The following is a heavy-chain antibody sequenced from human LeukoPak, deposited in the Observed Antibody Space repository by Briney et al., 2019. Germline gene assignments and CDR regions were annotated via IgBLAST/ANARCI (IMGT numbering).Heavy chain of an antibody. V-gene: IGHV4-30-4*01. CDR3: ATKPNGDYYFDY. CDR1: GGSISSSDYY. D-gene: IGHD4-17*01. CDR2: IHYSGAT. Sequence: SETLSLTCTVSGGSISSSDYYWSWIRQPPGMGLEWIGYIHYSGATYYNPSLKSRLTLSVDTSKNQFSLRLTSVTAADTAVYYCATKPNGDYYFDYWGQGTLVTVSS. J-gene: IGHJ4*02.